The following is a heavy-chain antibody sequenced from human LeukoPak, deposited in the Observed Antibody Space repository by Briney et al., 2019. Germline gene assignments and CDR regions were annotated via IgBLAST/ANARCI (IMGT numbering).Heavy chain of an antibody. CDR3: AREARYCSGGSCYSRWFDP. V-gene: IGHV4-59*01. Sequence: SETLSLTCTVSGCSISSYYWSWIRQPPGKGLEWIGYIYYSGSNNYNPSLKSRVTISVDTSKNQFSLKLISVTAADTAVYYCAREARYCSGGSCYSRWFDPWGQGTLVTVSS. J-gene: IGHJ5*02. D-gene: IGHD2-15*01. CDR1: GCSISSYY. CDR2: IYYSGSN.